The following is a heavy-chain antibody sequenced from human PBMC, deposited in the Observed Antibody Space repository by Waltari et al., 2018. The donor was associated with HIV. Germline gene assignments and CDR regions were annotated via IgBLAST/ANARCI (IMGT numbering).Heavy chain of an antibody. D-gene: IGHD4-17*01. CDR1: GFTFDDYA. V-gene: IGHV3-9*01. J-gene: IGHJ2*01. Sequence: EVQLVESGGGLVQPGRSLRLSCAASGFTFDDYAMTGVRQAPGKGLEWVSGISWNSGTIGYADSVKGRFTISRDNAKNSLYLQMNSLRAEDTALYYCAKDKRSGYGGNSVWYFDLWGRGTLVTVSS. CDR3: AKDKRSGYGGNSVWYFDL. CDR2: ISWNSGTI.